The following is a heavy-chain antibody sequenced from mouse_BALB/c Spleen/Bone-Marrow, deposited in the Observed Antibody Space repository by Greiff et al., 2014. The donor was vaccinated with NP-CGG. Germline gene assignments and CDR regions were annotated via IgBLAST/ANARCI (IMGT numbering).Heavy chain of an antibody. J-gene: IGHJ3*01. CDR2: IDPYNGGT. V-gene: IGHV1S135*01. Sequence: EVKLMESGPELVKPGASVKVSCKASGYAFTSYNMYWVKQSHGKSLEWIGYIDPYNGGTSYNQKFKGKATLTVDKSSSTAYMHLSSLTSEDAAVYYCARENYGSSPAYWGQGTLVTVSA. CDR1: GYAFTSYN. CDR3: ARENYGSSPAY. D-gene: IGHD1-1*01.